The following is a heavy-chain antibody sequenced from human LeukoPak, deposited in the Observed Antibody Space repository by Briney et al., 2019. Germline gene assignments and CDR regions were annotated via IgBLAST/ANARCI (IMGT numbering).Heavy chain of an antibody. J-gene: IGHJ4*02. CDR2: IYSDGGT. V-gene: IGHV3-53*05. CDR3: ARGTWDY. CDR1: GFAVSSKY. Sequence: QPGGSLRLSCAVSGFAVSSKYMTWARQAPGKGLEWVSVIYSDGGTFYADSVKGRFTISRDNAKNTVYLQMNSLRAEDTAVYYCARGTWDYWGQGTLVTVSS.